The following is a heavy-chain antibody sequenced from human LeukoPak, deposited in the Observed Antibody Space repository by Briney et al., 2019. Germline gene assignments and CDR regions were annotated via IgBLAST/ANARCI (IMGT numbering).Heavy chain of an antibody. CDR2: ISYDGSNK. CDR3: ARDRRNSSGWYEGYFDY. J-gene: IGHJ4*02. Sequence: GGSLRLSCAASGFTFSSYAMHRVRQAPGKGLEWVAVISYDGSNKYYADSVKGRFTISRDNSKNTLYLQMNSLRAEDTAVYYCARDRRNSSGWYEGYFDYWGQGTLVTVSS. D-gene: IGHD6-19*01. CDR1: GFTFSSYA. V-gene: IGHV3-30-3*01.